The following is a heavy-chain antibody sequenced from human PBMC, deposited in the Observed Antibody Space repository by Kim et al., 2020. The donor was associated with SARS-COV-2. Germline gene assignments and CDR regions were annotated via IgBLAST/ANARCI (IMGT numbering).Heavy chain of an antibody. CDR1: GYTFTSYG. V-gene: IGHV1-18*04. CDR2: ISAYNGNT. CDR3: ARDLRQWLGLYYFDD. Sequence: ASVKVSCKASGYTFTSYGISWVRQAPGQGLEWMGWISAYNGNTNYAQKLQGRVTMTTDTSTSTAYMELRSLRSDDTAVYYCARDLRQWLGLYYFDDWGQGTLVTVSS. D-gene: IGHD6-19*01. J-gene: IGHJ4*02.